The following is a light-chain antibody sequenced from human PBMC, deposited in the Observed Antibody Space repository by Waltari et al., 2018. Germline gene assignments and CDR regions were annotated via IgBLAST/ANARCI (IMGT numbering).Light chain of an antibody. CDR2: EVS. CDR3: SSYTSTSAFYV. Sequence: QSALTQPASVSGFPGQSITISCTGTSSDIGAYNYVSWYQQHPVEVPKIMIYEVSNRPSGVPNRFSGSKSGNTASLSISGLQAEDESDYYCSSYTSTSAFYVFGTGTKVTVL. V-gene: IGLV2-14*03. CDR1: SSDIGAYNY. J-gene: IGLJ1*01.